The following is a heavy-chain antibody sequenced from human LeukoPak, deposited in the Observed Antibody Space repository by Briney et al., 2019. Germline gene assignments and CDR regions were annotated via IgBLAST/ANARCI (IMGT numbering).Heavy chain of an antibody. Sequence: GGSLRLSCAASGFTFTNYAMAWVRQAPGKGLEWVAVISYDGANKYYADSVKGRFTISRDNSKNTLYLQMNSLRAEDTALYYCSRGSGYSYSFTGRERTKSRLDYWGQGTLVTVSS. CDR1: GFTFTNYA. J-gene: IGHJ4*02. CDR3: SRGSGYSYSFTGRERTKSRLDY. CDR2: ISYDGANK. D-gene: IGHD5-18*01. V-gene: IGHV3-30*03.